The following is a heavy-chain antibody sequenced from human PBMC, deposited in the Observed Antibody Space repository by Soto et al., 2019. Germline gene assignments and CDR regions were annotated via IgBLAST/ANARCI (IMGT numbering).Heavy chain of an antibody. CDR1: GASIYNGGYF. Sequence: QVQLQESGPGLVRPSQTLSLTCSVSGASIYNGGYFWSWIRQSPGKGLEWIGHIHTSGSPYNNPSLKSRVTTSPDTSMTQFSLALTSVTAADTAMYYCARGPTTETVDSWGQGILVPVSS. CDR3: ARGPTTETVDS. CDR2: IHTSGSP. J-gene: IGHJ4*02. V-gene: IGHV4-30-4*01.